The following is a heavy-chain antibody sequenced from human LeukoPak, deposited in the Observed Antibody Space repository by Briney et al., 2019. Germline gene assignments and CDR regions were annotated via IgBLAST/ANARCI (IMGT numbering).Heavy chain of an antibody. V-gene: IGHV4-59*01. CDR2: IYYSGST. CDR1: GGSISSYY. CDR3: ARDNGSGSYYNYPSYYGMDV. D-gene: IGHD3-10*01. Sequence: SETLSLTCTVSGGSISSYYWSWIRQPPGKGLEWIGYIYYSGSTNYNPSLKSRVTISVDTSKNQFSLKLSSVTAADTAVYYCARDNGSGSYYNYPSYYGMDVWGQGTTVTVSS. J-gene: IGHJ6*02.